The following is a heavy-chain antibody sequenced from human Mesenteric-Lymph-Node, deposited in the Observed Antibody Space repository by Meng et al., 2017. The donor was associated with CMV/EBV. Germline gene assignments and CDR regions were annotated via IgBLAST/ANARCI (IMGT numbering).Heavy chain of an antibody. CDR2: INPSGGGT. D-gene: IGHD3-10*01. CDR3: ARDGQTGSGKYYFDY. Sequence: SGYTFTSYYMYWVRQAPGQGLEWMGIINPSGGGTSYAQKFQGRVTMTRDTSTSTAYMELSSLRSEDSAVYYCARDGQTGSGKYYFDYWGQGTLVTVSS. J-gene: IGHJ4*02. CDR1: GYTFTSYY. V-gene: IGHV1-46*01.